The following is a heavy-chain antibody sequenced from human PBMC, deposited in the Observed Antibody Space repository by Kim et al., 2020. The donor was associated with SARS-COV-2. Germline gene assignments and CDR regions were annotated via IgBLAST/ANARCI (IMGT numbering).Heavy chain of an antibody. Sequence: ASVKVSCKASGYTFTSYAFHWVRQAPGQRLEWMGWIDADNGNTKYSQKFQGRVTITRDTSASTAYTELSSLRSEDTAVYYCARNEDYWGQGTLVTVSS. CDR1: GYTFTSYA. CDR3: ARNEDY. CDR2: IDADNGNT. J-gene: IGHJ4*02. V-gene: IGHV1-3*01.